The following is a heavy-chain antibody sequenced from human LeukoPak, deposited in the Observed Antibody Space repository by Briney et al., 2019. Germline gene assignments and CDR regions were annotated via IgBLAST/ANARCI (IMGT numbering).Heavy chain of an antibody. CDR3: ARVPSYSSSWLSWFDP. V-gene: IGHV3-74*01. Sequence: PGESLRLSCAASGFTFSNYWMHWVRRAPGKGLVWVSRIKTDGTSTSYAETVKGRFTISRDNAKNTLYLQMTSLRAEDTAVYYCARVPSYSSSWLSWFDPWGQGTLVTVSS. D-gene: IGHD6-13*01. J-gene: IGHJ5*02. CDR2: IKTDGTST. CDR1: GFTFSNYW.